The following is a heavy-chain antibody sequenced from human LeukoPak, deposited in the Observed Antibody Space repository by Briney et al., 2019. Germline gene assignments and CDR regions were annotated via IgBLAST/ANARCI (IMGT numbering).Heavy chain of an antibody. V-gene: IGHV4-59*01. CDR1: GGSISSYY. CDR2: IYYSGST. CDR3: ARDLEWLIFDY. J-gene: IGHJ4*02. Sequence: SETLSLTCTVSGGSISSYYWSWVRQPPGKGLEWIGYIYYSGSTNYNPSLKSRVTISVDTSKNQFSLKLSSVTAADTAVYYCARDLEWLIFDYWGQGTLVTVSS. D-gene: IGHD6-19*01.